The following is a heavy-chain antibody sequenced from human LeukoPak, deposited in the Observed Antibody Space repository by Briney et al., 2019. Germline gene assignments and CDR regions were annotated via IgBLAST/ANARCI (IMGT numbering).Heavy chain of an antibody. D-gene: IGHD2-2*01. CDR1: GYTFTTFH. CDR2: ISPNNGDT. J-gene: IGHJ4*02. Sequence: ASVKVSCKASGYTFTTFHMHWVRQAPRQGLEWMGRISPNNGDTNYAQKFHDRVTMTRDTSISTVYMELSRLRSDDTAVYFCSTEDKYCTSSTCADYWGQGTLVTVSS. V-gene: IGHV1-2*02. CDR3: STEDKYCTSSTCADY.